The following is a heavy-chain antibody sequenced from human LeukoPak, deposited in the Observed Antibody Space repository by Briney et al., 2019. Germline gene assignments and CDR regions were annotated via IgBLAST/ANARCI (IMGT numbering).Heavy chain of an antibody. Sequence: SWIRQPPGKGLEWIGEINHSGSTNHNPSLKSRVTISVDTSKNQFSPKLSSVTAADTAVYYCARITSDIVVVVAATRTYYFDYWGQGTLVAVSS. V-gene: IGHV4-34*01. CDR2: INHSGST. CDR3: ARITSDIVVVVAATRTYYFDY. D-gene: IGHD2-15*01. J-gene: IGHJ4*02.